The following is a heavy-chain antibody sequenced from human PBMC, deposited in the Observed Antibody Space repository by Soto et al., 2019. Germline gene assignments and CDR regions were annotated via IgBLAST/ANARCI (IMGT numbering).Heavy chain of an antibody. CDR2: IYSGGST. J-gene: IGHJ6*02. Sequence: EVQLVESGGGLVQPGGSLRLSCAASGFTVSSNYMSWVRQAPGKGLEWVSVIYSGGSTYYADSVKGRFTISRHNSKNTLYLQMNSLRAEDTAVYYCATNKGYCSSTSCYEDYYYYGMDVWGQGTTVTVSS. V-gene: IGHV3-53*04. D-gene: IGHD2-2*01. CDR3: ATNKGYCSSTSCYEDYYYYGMDV. CDR1: GFTVSSNY.